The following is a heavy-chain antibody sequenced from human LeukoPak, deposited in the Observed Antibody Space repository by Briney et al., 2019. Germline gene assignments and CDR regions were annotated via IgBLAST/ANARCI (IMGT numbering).Heavy chain of an antibody. D-gene: IGHD1-7*01. J-gene: IGHJ5*02. CDR2: ISAYNGNT. V-gene: IGHV1-18*01. CDR3: ARDKVDGVTGTTS. Sequence: ASVKVSCKPSGYTFTSYGISWVRQAPGQGLEWMGWISAYNGNTNYAQKFQGRVTMTTDTSTSTAYMELRSLRSDDTAVYYCARDKVDGVTGTTSWGQGTLVTVSS. CDR1: GYTFTSYG.